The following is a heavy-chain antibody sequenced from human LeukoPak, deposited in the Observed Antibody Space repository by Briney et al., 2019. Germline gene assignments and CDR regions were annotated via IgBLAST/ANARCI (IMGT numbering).Heavy chain of an antibody. CDR1: GYTLSNYS. Sequence: GGSLRLSCAASGYTLSNYSMNWVRQAPGKGLEWVSSISSSSSYIYYADSVKGRFTISRDNAKNSLYLQMNSLRAEDTAVYYCARLAVAGPFDYWGQGTLVTVSS. J-gene: IGHJ4*02. D-gene: IGHD6-19*01. V-gene: IGHV3-21*01. CDR3: ARLAVAGPFDY. CDR2: ISSSSSYI.